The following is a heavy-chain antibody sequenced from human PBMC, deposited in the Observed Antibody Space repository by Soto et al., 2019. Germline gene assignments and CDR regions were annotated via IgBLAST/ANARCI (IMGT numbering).Heavy chain of an antibody. CDR2: TIPIFGTA. CDR3: AIGVFGYYHYAMNV. D-gene: IGHD6-6*01. Sequence: SVKVSCKASGGTFSSSSISWVRQAPGQGLEWMGGTIPIFGTANDAQKFQGRVTITADESTSTAYMELSSLRSEDTAVYYCAIGVFGYYHYAMNVWGQGSTVTVSS. CDR1: GGTFSSSS. V-gene: IGHV1-69*13. J-gene: IGHJ6*02.